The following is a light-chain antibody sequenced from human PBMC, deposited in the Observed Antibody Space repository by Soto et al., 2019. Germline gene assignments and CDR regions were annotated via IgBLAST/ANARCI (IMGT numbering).Light chain of an antibody. J-gene: IGLJ2*01. CDR3: SSYTSSSTPYVV. CDR1: SSDVGGYNY. V-gene: IGLV2-14*01. CDR2: EVS. Sequence: QSALTKPASVSGSPGQSITISCTGTSSDVGGYNYVSWYQQHPGKAPKLMIYEVSNRPSGVSNRFSGSKSGNTASLTISGLQAEDEADYYCSSYTSSSTPYVVFGGGTKLTVL.